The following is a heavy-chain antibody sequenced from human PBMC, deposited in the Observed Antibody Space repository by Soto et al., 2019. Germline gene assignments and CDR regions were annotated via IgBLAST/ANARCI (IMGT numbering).Heavy chain of an antibody. CDR2: IWYDGSNK. J-gene: IGHJ6*02. D-gene: IGHD1-26*01. V-gene: IGHV3-33*01. Sequence: QVQLVESGGGVVQPGRSLRLSCAASGFTFSSYGMHWVRQAPGKGLEWVAVIWYDGSNKYYADSVKGRFTISRDNSKNTVYLQVNSLRAEDTAVYYCARAPGIVGYYGMEVWGQGTTVTVSS. CDR1: GFTFSSYG. CDR3: ARAPGIVGYYGMEV.